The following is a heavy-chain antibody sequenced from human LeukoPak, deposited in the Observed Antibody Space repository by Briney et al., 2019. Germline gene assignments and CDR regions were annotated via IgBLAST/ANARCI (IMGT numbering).Heavy chain of an antibody. CDR2: IKSKTDGGTT. J-gene: IGHJ3*02. Sequence: GGSLRLSCAASGFTFSNAWMSWVRQAPGKGLEWVGRIKSKTDGGTTDYAAPVKGRFTISRDDSRNTLYVQMNSLETEDTAVYYCITEGYSYGYHSFDIWGQGTMVTVSS. CDR3: ITEGYSYGYHSFDI. CDR1: GFTFSNAW. V-gene: IGHV3-15*01. D-gene: IGHD5-18*01.